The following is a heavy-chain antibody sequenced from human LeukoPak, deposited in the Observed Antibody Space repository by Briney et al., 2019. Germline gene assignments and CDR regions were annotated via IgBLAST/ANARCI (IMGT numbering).Heavy chain of an antibody. Sequence: ASVKVSCEASGYTFTSYYMHWVRQAPGQGLEWMGIINPSGGSTSYAQKFQGRVTMTRDTSTSTVYMELSSLRSEDTAVYYCARESIVVVPAAIWKGYYYGMDVWGQGTTVTVSS. V-gene: IGHV1-46*01. D-gene: IGHD2-2*02. CDR1: GYTFTSYY. CDR2: INPSGGST. J-gene: IGHJ6*02. CDR3: ARESIVVVPAAIWKGYYYGMDV.